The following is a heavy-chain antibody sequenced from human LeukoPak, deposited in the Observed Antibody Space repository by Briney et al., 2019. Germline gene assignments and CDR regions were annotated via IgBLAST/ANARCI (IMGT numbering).Heavy chain of an antibody. CDR2: IWYDGSNK. J-gene: IGHJ4*02. Sequence: PGRSLRLSCAASGFTFSSYGILWVRQAPGKGLEWVAVIWYDGSNKYYADSVKGRFTISRDQSKNTVYLQMNSLRADDTAVYYCARLGSGWAIDYWAREPWSPSPQ. V-gene: IGHV3-33*01. CDR3: ARLGSGWAIDY. D-gene: IGHD6-19*01. CDR1: GFTFSSYG.